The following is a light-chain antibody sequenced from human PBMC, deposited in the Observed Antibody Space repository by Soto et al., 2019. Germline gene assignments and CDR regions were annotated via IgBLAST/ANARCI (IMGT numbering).Light chain of an antibody. CDR3: QSYDISLSGV. CDR2: GNS. J-gene: IGLJ1*01. Sequence: QSVLTQPPSLSGAPGQRVTISCTGSSSNIGAGFDVHWYQQLPGTAPKLLIYGNSNRPSGVPDRFSGSKSGTSASLAITGLQPEDEADYYCQSYDISLSGVFGTGTKVTVL. CDR1: SSNIGAGFD. V-gene: IGLV1-40*01.